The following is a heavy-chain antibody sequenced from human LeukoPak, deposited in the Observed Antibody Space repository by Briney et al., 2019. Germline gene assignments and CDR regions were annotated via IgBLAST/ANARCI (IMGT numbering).Heavy chain of an antibody. J-gene: IGHJ4*02. V-gene: IGHV3-7*04. Sequence: GSLRLSCAASGFTFSSYWMSWVRQAPGKGLEWVANIKQDGSEKYYVDSVKGRFTISRDNAKNSLYLQMNSLRAEDTAVYYCARGPSGLWFGELLIDYWGQGTLVTVSS. CDR2: IKQDGSEK. CDR3: ARGPSGLWFGELLIDY. D-gene: IGHD3-10*01. CDR1: GFTFSSYW.